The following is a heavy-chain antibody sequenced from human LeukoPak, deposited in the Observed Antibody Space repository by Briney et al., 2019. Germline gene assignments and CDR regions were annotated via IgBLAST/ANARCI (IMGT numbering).Heavy chain of an antibody. CDR1: GGTFSSYA. D-gene: IGHD3-16*01. V-gene: IGHV1-8*02. CDR3: ARGSLDYEMGDY. CDR2: MNPNSGNT. J-gene: IGHJ4*02. Sequence: GASVKVSCKASGGTFSSYAISWVRQATGQGLEWMGWMNPNSGNTGYAQKFQGRVTMTRNTSISTAYMELSSLRSEDTAVYYCARGSLDYEMGDYWGQGTLVTVSS.